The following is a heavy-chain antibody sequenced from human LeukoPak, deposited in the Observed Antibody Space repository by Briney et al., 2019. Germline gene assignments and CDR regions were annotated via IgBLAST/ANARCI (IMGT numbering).Heavy chain of an antibody. J-gene: IGHJ4*02. CDR3: AKDRGRTTVTAFDY. Sequence: GGSLRLSCAASGFTFSSYGMHWVRQAPGKGLEWVAFIRYDGSNKYYADSVKGRFTISRDNSKNTLYLQMNSLRAEDTAVYYCAKDRGRTTVTAFDYWGQGTLVTVSS. D-gene: IGHD4-17*01. CDR2: IRYDGSNK. V-gene: IGHV3-30*02. CDR1: GFTFSSYG.